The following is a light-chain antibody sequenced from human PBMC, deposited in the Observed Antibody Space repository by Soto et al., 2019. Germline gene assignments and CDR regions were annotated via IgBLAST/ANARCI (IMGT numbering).Light chain of an antibody. J-gene: IGKJ1*01. CDR3: QQRSNSWT. CDR1: QSVNRY. CDR2: DAS. V-gene: IGKV3-11*01. Sequence: EIVLTQSPATLSLSPGERATLSCRASQSVNRYLAWYQQKPGQAPRLLIYDASNRATGIPARFSGSGSGTDFTLTISSLEPEDFAVYYCQQRSNSWTFGQGTKV.